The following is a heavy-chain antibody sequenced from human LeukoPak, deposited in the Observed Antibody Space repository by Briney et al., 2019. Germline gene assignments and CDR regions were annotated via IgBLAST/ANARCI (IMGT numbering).Heavy chain of an antibody. J-gene: IGHJ3*02. CDR3: ARDWAPYSSGWYTVDAFDI. CDR2: IYHSGST. D-gene: IGHD6-19*01. V-gene: IGHV4-4*02. CDR1: GGSISSSNW. Sequence: SGTLPLTCAVSGGSISSSNWWSWVRQPPGKGLEWIGAIYHSGSTNYNPSLKSRVTISVDKSKNQFSLKLSSVTAADTAVYYCARDWAPYSSGWYTVDAFDIWGQGTMVTVSS.